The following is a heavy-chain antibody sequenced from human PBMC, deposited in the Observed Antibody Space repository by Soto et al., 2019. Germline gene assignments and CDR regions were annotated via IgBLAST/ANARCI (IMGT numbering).Heavy chain of an antibody. V-gene: IGHV3-30*18. J-gene: IGHJ5*02. CDR3: VKDRRAYYYGSGSDL. Sequence: QMYLVESGGGVVRPATPLRLSCVASGFSFSDSGMHWVRQAPGKGLEWVAVISYDGSGKYYSDSVKGRFTISRDNSKNMLYLQMRGLTTEDTAVYYCVKDRRAYYYGSGSDLWGQGTLVTVSS. CDR1: GFSFSDSG. CDR2: ISYDGSGK. D-gene: IGHD3-10*01.